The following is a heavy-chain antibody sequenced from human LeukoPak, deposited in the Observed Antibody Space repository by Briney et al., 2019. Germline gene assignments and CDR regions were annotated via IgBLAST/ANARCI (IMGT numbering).Heavy chain of an antibody. J-gene: IGHJ4*02. CDR3: ARDYYDSSGYFDGLNY. CDR1: GFTFSSYW. D-gene: IGHD3-22*01. Sequence: GGSLRLSCAASGFTFSSYWMHWVRQAPGKGLVRVSRINSDGSSTSYADSVKGRFTISRDNAKNTLYLQMNSLRAEDTAVYYCARDYYDSSGYFDGLNYWGQGTLVTVSS. V-gene: IGHV3-74*01. CDR2: INSDGSST.